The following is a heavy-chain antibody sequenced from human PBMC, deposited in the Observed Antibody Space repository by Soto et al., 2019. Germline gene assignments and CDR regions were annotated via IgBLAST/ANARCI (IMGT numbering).Heavy chain of an antibody. CDR1: GFTFTNYA. CDR3: AKDHISKGIYYFAY. CDR2: ISDSGDRI. Sequence: EVQLLESGGTLAQPGGSLRLSCAASGFTFTNYAMSWVRQAPGKGLEWVSSISDSGDRIYYADSVKGRFIISRDNSRNTLFLELNSLRAEDTAVYFCAKDHISKGIYYFAYWGQGTLVSVSS. J-gene: IGHJ4*01. V-gene: IGHV3-23*01.